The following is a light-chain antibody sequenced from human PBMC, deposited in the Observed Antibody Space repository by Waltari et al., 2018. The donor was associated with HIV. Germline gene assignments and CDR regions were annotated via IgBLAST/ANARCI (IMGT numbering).Light chain of an antibody. Sequence: SYELTQSPPLSVSPGQTASITCPGANLVDQYACWYQQKPGQSPVLVIYEDTKRPSGIPVRFSGSSSGNTATLTIRGTQAVDAADYYCQAWDTSVWVFGGGTKLTVL. V-gene: IGLV3-1*01. J-gene: IGLJ3*02. CDR1: NLVDQY. CDR3: QAWDTSVWV. CDR2: EDT.